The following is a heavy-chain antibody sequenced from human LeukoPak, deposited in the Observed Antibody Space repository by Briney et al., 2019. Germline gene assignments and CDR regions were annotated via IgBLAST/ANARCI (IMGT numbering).Heavy chain of an antibody. Sequence: ASVKVSCKASGYTFTSYGISWVRQAPGQGLEWMGWISAYNGNTNYAQKLQGRVTMTTDTSTSTAYMELRSLRSDDTAVYYCARDTSYYGSGSQYYYYYYYMDVWGKGTTVTISS. J-gene: IGHJ6*03. CDR3: ARDTSYYGSGSQYYYYYYYMDV. D-gene: IGHD3-10*01. V-gene: IGHV1-18*01. CDR2: ISAYNGNT. CDR1: GYTFTSYG.